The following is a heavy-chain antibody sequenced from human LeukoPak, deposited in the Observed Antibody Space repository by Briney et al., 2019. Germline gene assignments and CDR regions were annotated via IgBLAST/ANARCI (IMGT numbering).Heavy chain of an antibody. D-gene: IGHD4-17*01. Sequence: GGSLRLSCAASGFTFDDYAMHWVRQAPGKGLEWVSGISWNSGSIGYADSVKGRFTISRDNAKNSLYLQMNSLRAEDTALYYCAKEKNYGVTLLFLDYGGQGTLVTVSS. CDR3: AKEKNYGVTLLFLDY. J-gene: IGHJ4*02. CDR1: GFTFDDYA. V-gene: IGHV3-9*01. CDR2: ISWNSGSI.